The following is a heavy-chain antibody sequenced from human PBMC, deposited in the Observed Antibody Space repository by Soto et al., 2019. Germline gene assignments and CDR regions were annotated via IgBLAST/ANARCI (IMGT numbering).Heavy chain of an antibody. J-gene: IGHJ4*02. V-gene: IGHV3-30-3*01. Sequence: QVQLVESGGGVVQPGRSLRLSCAASGFTFSSYAMHWVRQAPGKGLEWVAVISYDGSNKYYADSVKGRFTISRDNSKNTLYLQMNSLRAEDRAVYYCARYHGPTGFDYWGQGTLVTVSS. CDR1: GFTFSSYA. CDR3: ARYHGPTGFDY. D-gene: IGHD4-17*01. CDR2: ISYDGSNK.